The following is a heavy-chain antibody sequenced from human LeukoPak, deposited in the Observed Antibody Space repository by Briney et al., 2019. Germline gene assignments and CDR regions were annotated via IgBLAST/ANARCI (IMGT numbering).Heavy chain of an antibody. V-gene: IGHV3-66*01. CDR1: GFTVSSNY. CDR2: IYSGGST. D-gene: IGHD2-2*01. CDR3: ARDPYRLGYCSSTSCFIDY. Sequence: SGGSLRLSCAASGFTVSSNYMSWVRQAPGKGLEWVSVIYSGGSTYYADSVKGRFTISRDNSKNTLYLQMNSLRAEDTAVYYCARDPYRLGYCSSTSCFIDYWGQGTLVTVSS. J-gene: IGHJ4*02.